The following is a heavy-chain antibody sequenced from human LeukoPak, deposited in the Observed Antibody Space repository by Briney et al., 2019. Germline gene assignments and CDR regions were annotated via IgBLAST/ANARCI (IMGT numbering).Heavy chain of an antibody. V-gene: IGHV4-34*01. CDR2: INHSGST. CDR3: ARDEYSSSWPYYFDY. CDR1: GGSFSGYY. D-gene: IGHD6-13*01. J-gene: IGHJ4*02. Sequence: SETLSLTCAVYGGSFSGYYWSWIRQPPGKGLEWIGEINHSGSTNYNPSLKSRVTISVDTSKNQFPLKLSSVTAADTAVYYCARDEYSSSWPYYFDYWGQGTLVTVSS.